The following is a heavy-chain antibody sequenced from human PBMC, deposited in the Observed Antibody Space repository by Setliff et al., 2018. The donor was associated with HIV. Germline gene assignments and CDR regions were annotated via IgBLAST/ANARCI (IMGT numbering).Heavy chain of an antibody. J-gene: IGHJ4*02. CDR1: GYSISSDYY. Sequence: SETLSLTCAVSGYSISSDYYWGWIRQPPGKGLEWIGSIYQSGSTYYNPSLKSRVTISVDTSKNQFSLKLSSVTAADTAVYYCARGPLTIFGVVIIPNCFDYWGQGTLVTVSS. CDR2: IYQSGST. CDR3: ARGPLTIFGVVIIPNCFDY. V-gene: IGHV4-38-2*01. D-gene: IGHD3-3*01.